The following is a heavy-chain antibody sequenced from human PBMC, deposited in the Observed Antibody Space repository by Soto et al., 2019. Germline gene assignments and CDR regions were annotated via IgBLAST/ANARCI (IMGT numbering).Heavy chain of an antibody. CDR1: GYTFTSYG. CDR3: ARARITGRKGTIYYYGMDV. D-gene: IGHD1-20*01. Sequence: ASVKVSCKASGYTFTSYGISWVRQAPGQGLEWMGWISAYNGNTNYAQKLQGRVTMTTDTSTSTAYMELRSLRSDDTAVYYCARARITGRKGTIYYYGMDVWGQGTTVTVSS. J-gene: IGHJ6*02. V-gene: IGHV1-18*04. CDR2: ISAYNGNT.